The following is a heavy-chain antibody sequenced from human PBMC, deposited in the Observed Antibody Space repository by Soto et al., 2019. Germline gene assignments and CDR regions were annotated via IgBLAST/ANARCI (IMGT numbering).Heavy chain of an antibody. J-gene: IGHJ6*02. D-gene: IGHD6-6*01. CDR1: GFTFSSYW. CDR2: IKQDGSEK. V-gene: IGHV3-7*03. Sequence: EVQLVESGGGLVQPGGSLRLSCAASGFTFSSYWMSWVRQAPGKGLEWVANIKQDGSEKYHVDSVKGRFTISRDNAKNSLYLQMNSLRAEDTAVYYCARDFWQLEFYYYGMDVWGQGTTVTVSS. CDR3: ARDFWQLEFYYYGMDV.